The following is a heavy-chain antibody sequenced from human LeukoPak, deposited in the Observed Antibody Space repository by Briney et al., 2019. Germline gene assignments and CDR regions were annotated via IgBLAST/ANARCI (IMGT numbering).Heavy chain of an antibody. CDR1: GTTLAEFS. D-gene: IGHD1-26*01. J-gene: IGHJ4*02. V-gene: IGHV1-24*01. CDR3: ARGRHSGSYPPSD. Sequence: ASVRVSCKVSGTTLAEFSLHWVRQSPGEGLEWMGGFDPEVVDKAYAQKFQGRVTMTEDTSSDTAYMELSSLRSEDTAVYYCARGRHSGSYPPSDWGQGTLVTVSS. CDR2: FDPEVVDK.